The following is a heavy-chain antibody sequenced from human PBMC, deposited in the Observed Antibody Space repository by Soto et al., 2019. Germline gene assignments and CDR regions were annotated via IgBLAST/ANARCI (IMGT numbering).Heavy chain of an antibody. CDR2: ISSSSSYI. CDR3: AFHGVGYSYGAITNYYGMDV. J-gene: IGHJ6*02. CDR1: GFTFSSYS. D-gene: IGHD5-18*01. V-gene: IGHV3-21*04. Sequence: PGGSLRLSCAASGFTFSSYSMNWVRQAPGKGLEWVSSISSSSSYIYYADSVKGRFTISRDNAKNSLYLQMNSLRAEDTALYFCAFHGVGYSYGAITNYYGMDVWGQGTTVTVSS.